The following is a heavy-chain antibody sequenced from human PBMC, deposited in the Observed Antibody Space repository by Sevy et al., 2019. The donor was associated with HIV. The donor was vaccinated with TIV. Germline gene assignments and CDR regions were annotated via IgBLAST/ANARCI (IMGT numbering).Heavy chain of an antibody. Sequence: GGSLRLSCVASGFTFSSFEMNWVRQAPGKGLEWVSHISNSGSIIYYEDSVKGRFTISRDNAKNSLYLQMNSLRAEDTAVYYCAREDGSRQYFQYWGQGTLVTVSS. D-gene: IGHD6-13*01. V-gene: IGHV3-48*03. J-gene: IGHJ1*01. CDR2: ISNSGSII. CDR1: GFTFSSFE. CDR3: AREDGSRQYFQY.